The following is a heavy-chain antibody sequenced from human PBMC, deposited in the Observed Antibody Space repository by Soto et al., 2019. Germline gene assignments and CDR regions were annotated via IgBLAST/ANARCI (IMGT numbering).Heavy chain of an antibody. CDR1: GGTFSSYT. CDR2: IIPILGIA. J-gene: IGHJ5*02. CDR3: ARDGITIFGVVIRPFDP. Sequence: GASVKVCCKDSGGTFSSYTIRWVRQAPGQGLEWMGRIIPILGIANYAQKFQGRVTITADKSTSTAYMELSSLRSEDTAVYYCARDGITIFGVVIRPFDPWGQGTLVTVSS. D-gene: IGHD3-3*01. V-gene: IGHV1-69*04.